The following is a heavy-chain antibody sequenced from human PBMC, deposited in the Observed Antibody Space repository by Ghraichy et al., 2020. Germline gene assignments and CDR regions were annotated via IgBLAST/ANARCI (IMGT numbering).Heavy chain of an antibody. J-gene: IGHJ3*02. V-gene: IGHV4-59*01. Sequence: SETLSLTCTVSGGSISSYYWSWIRQPPGKGLEWIGYIYYSGSTNYNPSLKSRVTISVDTSKNQFSLKLSSVTAADTAVYYCARPYSGSYLRGAFDIWGQGTMVTVSS. CDR3: ARPYSGSYLRGAFDI. CDR2: IYYSGST. D-gene: IGHD1-26*01. CDR1: GGSISSYY.